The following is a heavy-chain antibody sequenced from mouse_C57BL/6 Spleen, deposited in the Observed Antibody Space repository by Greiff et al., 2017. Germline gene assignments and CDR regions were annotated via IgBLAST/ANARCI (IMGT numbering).Heavy chain of an antibody. CDR2: LYPGDGDT. J-gene: IGHJ1*03. Sequence: QVQLPQSGPELVKPGASVKISCKSSGSAFSSSWLPWVTQRPGKGLEWICRLYPGDGDTTSNGKFTGTATLTADNSSSTAYMQLSSRTSEDSAVYFCAKRKDYGSSYGWYFDVWGTGTTVTVSS. CDR1: GSAFSSSW. D-gene: IGHD1-1*01. CDR3: AKRKDYGSSYGWYFDV. V-gene: IGHV1-82*01.